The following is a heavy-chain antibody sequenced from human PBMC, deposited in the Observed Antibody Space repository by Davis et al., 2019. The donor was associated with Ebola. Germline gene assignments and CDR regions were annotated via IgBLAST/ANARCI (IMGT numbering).Heavy chain of an antibody. CDR1: GYIFNGYY. D-gene: IGHD2/OR15-2a*01. Sequence: ASVKVSCKASGYIFNGYYLHWLRHAPGQGLEWMGWINPNNGATKYAQNFQGRLTLTRDGTTTTGYMDLNGLTSADTAVYFCARSFYDWIAVAYWGQGTLVTVSS. CDR3: ARSFYDWIAVAY. J-gene: IGHJ4*02. CDR2: INPNNGAT. V-gene: IGHV1-2*02.